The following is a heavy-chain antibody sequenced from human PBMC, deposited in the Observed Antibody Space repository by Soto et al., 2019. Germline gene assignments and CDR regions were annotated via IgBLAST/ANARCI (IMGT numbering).Heavy chain of an antibody. V-gene: IGHV1-69*12. CDR1: GGTFSKYK. CDR3: ARGCSAAGCISAHHFCYGMDV. D-gene: IGHD2-15*01. Sequence: QVQLVQSGAEVKKPGSSVRVSCKASGGTFSKYKITWVRQAPGQGLEWMGGIIPVFGTANYAQKFQGRVTITADESTSTAYMEVSSLRSDATAVYYCARGCSAAGCISAHHFCYGMDVWGQGNTVTVSS. CDR2: IIPVFGTA. J-gene: IGHJ6*02.